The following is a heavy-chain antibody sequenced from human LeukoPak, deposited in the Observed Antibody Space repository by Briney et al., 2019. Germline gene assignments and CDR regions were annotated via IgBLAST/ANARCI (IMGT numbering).Heavy chain of an antibody. CDR2: MNPNSGNT. CDR3: ARGIKGMIDIVATIWFDP. Sequence: ASVKVSCKASGYTFTSYDINWVRQATGQGLEWMGWMNPNSGNTGYAQKFQGRVTMTRNTSISTAYMELSSLRSEDTAVYYCARGIKGMIDIVATIWFDPWGQGTLVTVSS. J-gene: IGHJ5*02. CDR1: GYTFTSYD. V-gene: IGHV1-8*01. D-gene: IGHD5-12*01.